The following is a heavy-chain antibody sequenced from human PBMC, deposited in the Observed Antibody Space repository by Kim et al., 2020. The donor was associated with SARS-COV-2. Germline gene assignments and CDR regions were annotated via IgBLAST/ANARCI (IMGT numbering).Heavy chain of an antibody. CDR3: ARGGWGSSGYYATH. Sequence: GGSLRLSCAASGFTFSDYYMSWIRQAPGKGLEWVSYISSSSSYTNYADSVKGRFTISRDNAKNSLYLQMNSLRAEDTAVYYCARGGWGSSGYYATHWGQGTLVTVSS. CDR1: GFTFSDYY. D-gene: IGHD3-22*01. CDR2: ISSSSSYT. J-gene: IGHJ4*02. V-gene: IGHV3-11*05.